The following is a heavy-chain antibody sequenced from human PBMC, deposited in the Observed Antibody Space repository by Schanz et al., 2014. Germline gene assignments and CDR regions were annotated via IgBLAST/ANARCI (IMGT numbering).Heavy chain of an antibody. Sequence: EVQLVESGGGLVKPGGSLRLSCAASGFTFSSYAMSWVRQAPGKGLEWVSAISGSGGSTYYADSVKGRFTISRDNSKNSLYLQMNTLRAEDTAVYYCVRDRRNADLDYWGQGTLVTVSS. CDR3: VRDRRNADLDY. CDR2: ISGSGGST. J-gene: IGHJ4*02. CDR1: GFTFSSYA. V-gene: IGHV3-23*04. D-gene: IGHD1-1*01.